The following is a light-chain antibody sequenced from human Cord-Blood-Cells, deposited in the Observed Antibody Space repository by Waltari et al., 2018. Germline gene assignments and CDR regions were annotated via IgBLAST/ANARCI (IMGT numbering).Light chain of an antibody. V-gene: IGKV3-20*01. Sequence: EIVLTQSPGTLSLSPGERATLSCRASQSVSSSYLAWYQQIPGQGPRLLIYCASSRATGIPERFSGSGSGTDFTRSTSRLEPEDFAVYDCQQYGSSPYTFGQGTKLEIK. CDR2: CAS. CDR1: QSVSSSY. J-gene: IGKJ2*01. CDR3: QQYGSSPYT.